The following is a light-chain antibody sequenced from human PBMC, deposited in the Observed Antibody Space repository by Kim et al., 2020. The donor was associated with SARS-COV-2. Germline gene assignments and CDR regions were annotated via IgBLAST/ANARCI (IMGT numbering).Light chain of an antibody. CDR3: QQYNNWPPNT. Sequence: VSPGERATLSCRSSQSISNNLAWYQQKSGQAPRLLIYGVSTRATDIPARFSGSGSGTDFTLTISSLQSEDFAVYYCQQYNNWPPNTFGQGTKLEI. CDR2: GVS. CDR1: QSISNN. J-gene: IGKJ2*01. V-gene: IGKV3-15*01.